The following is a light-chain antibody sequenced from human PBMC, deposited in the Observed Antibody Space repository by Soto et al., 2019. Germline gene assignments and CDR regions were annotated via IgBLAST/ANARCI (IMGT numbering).Light chain of an antibody. J-gene: IGLJ1*01. Sequence: QSALTQPASVSGSPGQSNTISCTGTSSDVGSYKFVSWYQQYPGKAPKLMIYEGSKRPSGVSDRFSGSKSGNTASLTISGLQAEDEADYFCCSYAGGSNVFGTGTKVTVL. V-gene: IGLV2-23*03. CDR3: CSYAGGSNV. CDR2: EGS. CDR1: SSDVGSYKF.